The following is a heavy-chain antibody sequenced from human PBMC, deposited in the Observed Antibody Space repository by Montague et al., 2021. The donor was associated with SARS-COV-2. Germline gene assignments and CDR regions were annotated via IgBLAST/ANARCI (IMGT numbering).Heavy chain of an antibody. Sequence: SLRPSCAASGFTFSSYAMHWVRQAPGKGLEWVAVISYDGSNKYYADSVKGRFTISRDNSKNTPYLQMNSLRAEDAAVYYCAAPMVKDYWGQGTLVTVSS. D-gene: IGHD5-18*01. J-gene: IGHJ4*02. V-gene: IGHV3-30-3*01. CDR2: ISYDGSNK. CDR3: AAPMVKDY. CDR1: GFTFSSYA.